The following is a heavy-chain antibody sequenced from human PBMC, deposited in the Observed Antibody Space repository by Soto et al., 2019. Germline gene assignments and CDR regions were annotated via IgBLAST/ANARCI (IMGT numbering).Heavy chain of an antibody. V-gene: IGHV2-5*01. CDR3: AHDAYVRGYVYGLDV. CDR1: GFSLSTSGVG. J-gene: IGHJ6*02. CDR2: IYWNDDK. D-gene: IGHD3-16*01. Sequence: QITLKESGPTLVKPTQTLTLTCTFSGFSLSTSGVGVGWIRQPPGKALEWLTLIYWNDDKRCSPSLKSRLTITKATANNQVVLKMNTMHPVDTATYYGAHDAYVRGYVYGLDVWGQEPTVTDSS.